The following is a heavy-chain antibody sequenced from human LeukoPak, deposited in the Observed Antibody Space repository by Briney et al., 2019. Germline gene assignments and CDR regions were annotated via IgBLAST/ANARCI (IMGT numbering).Heavy chain of an antibody. Sequence: GGSLRLSCAASGFTFSSYWMSWVRQAPGKGLEWVAVISYDGSNKYYADSVKGRFTISRDNSKNTLYLQMNSLRAEDTAVYYCARDPTVDIVATPYFDYWGQGTLVTVSS. D-gene: IGHD5-12*01. CDR1: GFTFSSYW. J-gene: IGHJ4*02. CDR2: ISYDGSNK. V-gene: IGHV3-30-3*01. CDR3: ARDPTVDIVATPYFDY.